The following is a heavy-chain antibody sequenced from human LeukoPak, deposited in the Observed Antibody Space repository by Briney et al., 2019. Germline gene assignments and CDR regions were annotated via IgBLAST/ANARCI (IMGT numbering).Heavy chain of an antibody. CDR3: ARIEMATVGVLPDY. D-gene: IGHD5-24*01. Sequence: SETLSLTCTVSGGSISSYYWSWIRQPPGKGLEWIGYIYYSGSTNYNPSLKSRVTISVDTSKNQFSLKLSSVTAADTAVYYCARIEMATVGVLPDYRGQGTLVTVSS. V-gene: IGHV4-59*08. CDR1: GGSISSYY. CDR2: IYYSGST. J-gene: IGHJ4*02.